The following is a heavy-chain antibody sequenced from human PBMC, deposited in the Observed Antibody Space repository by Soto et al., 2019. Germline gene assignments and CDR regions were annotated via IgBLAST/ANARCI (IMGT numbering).Heavy chain of an antibody. J-gene: IGHJ6*02. CDR1: GFTFSSYA. D-gene: IGHD2-2*01. CDR2: ISYDGSNK. CDR3: ARDWVVLVPAAMSGMDV. V-gene: IGHV3-30-3*01. Sequence: ESGGGVVQPGRSLRLSCAASGFTFSSYAMHWVRQAPGKGLEWVAVISYDGSNKYYADSVKGRFTISRDNSKNTLYLQMNSLRAEDTAVYYCARDWVVLVPAAMSGMDVWGQGTTVTVSS.